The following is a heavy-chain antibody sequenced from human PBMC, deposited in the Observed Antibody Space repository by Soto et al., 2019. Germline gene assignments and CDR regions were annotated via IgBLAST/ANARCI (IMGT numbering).Heavy chain of an antibody. J-gene: IGHJ4*02. Sequence: TLSLTCTVSGGSISSYYWSWIRQPPGKGLEWIGYIYYSGSTNYNPSLKSRVTISVDTSKNQFSLKLSSVTAADTAVYYCARGYYDFWSGPYYFDYWGQGTLVTVSS. CDR1: GGSISSYY. D-gene: IGHD3-3*01. CDR2: IYYSGST. V-gene: IGHV4-59*01. CDR3: ARGYYDFWSGPYYFDY.